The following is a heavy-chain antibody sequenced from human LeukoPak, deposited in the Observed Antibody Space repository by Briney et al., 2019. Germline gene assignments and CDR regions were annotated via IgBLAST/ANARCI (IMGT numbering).Heavy chain of an antibody. CDR3: AKGRDIGWYAWLDP. D-gene: IGHD6-19*01. CDR1: GFTFSTFA. CDR2: ITGSGSS. Sequence: GGSLRLSCAGTGFTFSTFAMTWVRQAPGKGLEWVSVITGSGSSYYADSVKGRFTISRDNSKSTLYLQMNSLRAEDSAVYFCAKGRDIGWYAWLDPWGQGTLVTVSS. J-gene: IGHJ5*02. V-gene: IGHV3-23*01.